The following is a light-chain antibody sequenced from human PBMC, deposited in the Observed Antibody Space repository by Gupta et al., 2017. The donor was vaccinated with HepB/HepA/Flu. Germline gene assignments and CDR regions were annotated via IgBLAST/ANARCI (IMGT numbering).Light chain of an antibody. J-gene: IGKJ5*01. Sequence: DSVMTQSPFSLHVTPGESASISCRASQSRRKNNGRTYMDWYLQKPGRTPQLLLYGGSNRSSGVPDRISGSRSCRDFRLIISGREAADVVIYYCRQLIEDPVTFGQGTRLDI. CDR2: GGS. CDR1: QSRRKNNGRTY. V-gene: IGKV2-28*01. CDR3: RQLIEDPVT.